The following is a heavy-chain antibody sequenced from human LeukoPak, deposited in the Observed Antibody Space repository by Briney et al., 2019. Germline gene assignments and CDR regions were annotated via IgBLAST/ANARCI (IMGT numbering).Heavy chain of an antibody. V-gene: IGHV3-23*01. CDR3: AKDAFNTYDANSAFDV. Sequence: GGSLRLSCAASGFTFSSYAMSWVRQAPGKGLEWGSAISGSGGSTYYADSVKGLFTIYRDSFNVYLNMDSLRAEDTALYYCAKDAFNTYDANSAFDVWGQGTMVTVSS. CDR1: GFTFSSYA. D-gene: IGHD3-16*01. CDR2: ISGSGGST. J-gene: IGHJ3*01.